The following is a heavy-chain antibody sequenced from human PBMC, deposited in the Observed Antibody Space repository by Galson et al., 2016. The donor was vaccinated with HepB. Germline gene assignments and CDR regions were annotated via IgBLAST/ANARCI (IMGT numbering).Heavy chain of an antibody. CDR3: ARDRGYSDFLTGYYRYFDS. CDR2: ISEDGRSS. Sequence: SLRLSCAASGFAFEDYAMHWVRQSPGKGLEWLSLISEDGRSSYYRDSVKGRFTVSRDNAKNLVYLHMFSLRAEDTAVYYCARDRGYSDFLTGYYRYFDSWGQGTLVTVSS. J-gene: IGHJ4*02. CDR1: GFAFEDYA. D-gene: IGHD3-9*01. V-gene: IGHV3-43*02.